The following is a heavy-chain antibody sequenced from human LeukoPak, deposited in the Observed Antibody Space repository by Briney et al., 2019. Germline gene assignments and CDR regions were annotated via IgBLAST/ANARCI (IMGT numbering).Heavy chain of an antibody. Sequence: GGSLRLSCAASGFTFSTYGMTWVRQAPGKGLEWVSAISGSGTSTHYTDSVKGRFTISRNNSKNTLYLQMNSLRAEDTAVYYCAKNRENSMWVPDYWGQGTLVTVSS. CDR1: GFTFSTYG. D-gene: IGHD6-6*01. V-gene: IGHV3-23*01. CDR3: AKNRENSMWVPDY. CDR2: ISGSGTST. J-gene: IGHJ4*02.